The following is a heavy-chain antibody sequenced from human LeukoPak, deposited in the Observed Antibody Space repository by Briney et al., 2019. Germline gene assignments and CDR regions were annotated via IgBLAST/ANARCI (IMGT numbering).Heavy chain of an antibody. CDR1: GGSLSSSCYY. D-gene: IGHD4-11*01. CDR3: ARGTVTINWFDP. Sequence: PSETLSLTCTVSGGSLSSSCYYWGWIRQPPGKGLEWIGSIYYSGSTYYNPSLKSRVTISVDTSKNQFSLKLSSVTAADTAVYYCARGTVTINWFDPWGQGTLVTVSS. J-gene: IGHJ5*02. V-gene: IGHV4-39*01. CDR2: IYYSGST.